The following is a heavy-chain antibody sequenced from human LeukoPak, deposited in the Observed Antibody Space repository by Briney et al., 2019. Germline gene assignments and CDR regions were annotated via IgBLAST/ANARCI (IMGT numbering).Heavy chain of an antibody. J-gene: IGHJ3*02. D-gene: IGHD5-12*01. CDR3: ARGWLRLSTWGFDI. CDR2: IYYSGST. V-gene: IGHV4-30-4*01. Sequence: SQTLSLTCTVSGGSISSGDYYWSWIRQPPGKGLEWIGYIYYSGSTYYNPSLKSRVTISVDTSKNQFSLKLSSVTAADTAVYYCARGWLRLSTWGFDIWGQGTMVTVSS. CDR1: GGSISSGDYY.